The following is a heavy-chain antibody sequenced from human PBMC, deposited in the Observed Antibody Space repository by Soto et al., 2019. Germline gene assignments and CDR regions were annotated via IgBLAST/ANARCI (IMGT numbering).Heavy chain of an antibody. V-gene: IGHV3-74*01. CDR2: ISSDGSST. D-gene: IGHD2-2*01. J-gene: IGHJ4*02. Sequence: EVQLVESGGGLVQPEGSLRLSCAASGFTLSNYWMHWARQAPGKGLVWVSRISSDGSSTNYADSVKGRFTISRDNAKNTLHLQMNSLRAEDTAVYYCARVPYCSSSSCYSYFDSWGQGTLVTVSS. CDR1: GFTLSNYW. CDR3: ARVPYCSSSSCYSYFDS.